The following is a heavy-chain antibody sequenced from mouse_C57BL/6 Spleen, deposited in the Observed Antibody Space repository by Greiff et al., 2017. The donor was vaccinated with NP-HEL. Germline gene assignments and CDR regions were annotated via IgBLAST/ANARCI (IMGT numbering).Heavy chain of an antibody. CDR2: IYPGDGDT. CDR3: LYYYGRGRDY. D-gene: IGHD1-1*01. CDR1: GYAFSSSW. V-gene: IGHV1-82*01. Sequence: QVQLKESGPELVKPGASVKISCKASGYAFSSSWMNWVKQRPGKGLEWIGRIYPGDGDTNYNGKFKGKATLTADKSSSTAYMQLSSLTSEDSAVYFCLYYYGRGRDYWGQGTTLTVSS. J-gene: IGHJ2*01.